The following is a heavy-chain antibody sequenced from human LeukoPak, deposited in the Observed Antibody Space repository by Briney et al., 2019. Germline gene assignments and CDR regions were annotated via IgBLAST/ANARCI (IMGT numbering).Heavy chain of an antibody. Sequence: PGGALTHSRAAPRFTFIGFCMHWVRQAPAKGLVSVSRLNSVGSSTSYADSVKGRFTISRDNAKDMLYLQMNSLRAEGTAVYYWARERTSGWDAFDFWGQGTLVTVSS. V-gene: IGHV3-74*01. J-gene: IGHJ4*02. CDR2: LNSVGSST. D-gene: IGHD6-19*01. CDR3: ARERTSGWDAFDF. CDR1: RFTFIGFC.